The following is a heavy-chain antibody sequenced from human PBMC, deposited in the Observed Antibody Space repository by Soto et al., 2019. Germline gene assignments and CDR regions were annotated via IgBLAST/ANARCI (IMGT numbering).Heavy chain of an antibody. CDR1: GFTFSSYA. CDR3: AKHPYGSGRDYFDY. J-gene: IGHJ4*02. CDR2: ISGSGGST. D-gene: IGHD3-10*01. V-gene: IGHV3-23*01. Sequence: LSLTCAASGFTFSSYAMSWVRQAPGKGLEWVSAISGSGGSTYYADSVKGRFTISRDNSKNTLYLQMNSLRAEDTAVYYCAKHPYGSGRDYFDYWGQGTLVTVSS.